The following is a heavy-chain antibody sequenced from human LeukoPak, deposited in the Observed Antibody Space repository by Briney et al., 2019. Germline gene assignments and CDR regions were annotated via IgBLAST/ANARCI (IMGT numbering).Heavy chain of an antibody. CDR1: RGSIIRSGYY. D-gene: IGHD6-6*01. Sequence: SETLSLTCTVSRGSIIRSGYYWGWVRQPPGKGLEWIGNIYYSGRTYYNPSLKSRVTISVDTSQNQFCVKLSAQTAADTAVYYCTRTKLIAAPPDYWGQGTLVTVSS. CDR2: IYYSGRT. V-gene: IGHV4-39*01. J-gene: IGHJ4*02. CDR3: TRTKLIAAPPDY.